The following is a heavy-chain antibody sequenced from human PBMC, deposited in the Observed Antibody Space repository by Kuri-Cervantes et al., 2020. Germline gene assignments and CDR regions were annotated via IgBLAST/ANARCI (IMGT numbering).Heavy chain of an antibody. CDR3: ARGDPLTWKRHHWFDP. Sequence: SETLSLTCAVYGGSSSDYSWSWIRQPPGKGLEWIGIISYSGSTYYKPSLQNRVTISIDTSKNQFSLKLTSVTAADTAVYYCARGDPLTWKRHHWFDPWGQGTLVTVSS. J-gene: IGHJ5*02. CDR2: ISYSGST. CDR1: GGSSSDYS. V-gene: IGHV4-34*01. D-gene: IGHD1-1*01.